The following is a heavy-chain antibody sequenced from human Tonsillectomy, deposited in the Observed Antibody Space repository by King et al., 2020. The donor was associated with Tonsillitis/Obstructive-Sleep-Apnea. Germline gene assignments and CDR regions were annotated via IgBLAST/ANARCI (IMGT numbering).Heavy chain of an antibody. J-gene: IGHJ6*03. V-gene: IGHV4-59*01. CDR1: GGSISSYY. CDR3: ARDGDYYGSGSQYYYYYYMDV. CDR2: IYYSGST. D-gene: IGHD3-10*01. Sequence: VQLQESGPGLVKPSETLSLTCTVSGGSISSYYWSWFRQPPGKGLEGIGYIYYSGSTKYNPSLKSRGTISVDTSNNQFALKRSTVTAAETAVYSCARDGDYYGSGSQYYYYYYMDVWGKGTTVTVSS.